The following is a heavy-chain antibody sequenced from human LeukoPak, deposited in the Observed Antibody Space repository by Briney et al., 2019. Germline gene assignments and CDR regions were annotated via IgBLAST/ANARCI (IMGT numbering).Heavy chain of an antibody. CDR3: ARSVQNIRLEHDY. Sequence: GASVKVSCKASGYTFTGYYMHWVRQAPGQGLEWMGWINPNSGGTNYAQKFQGRVTMTRDTSISSAYMELSRLRSDDTAVYYCARSVQNIRLEHDYWGQGTLVTVSS. D-gene: IGHD1-1*01. J-gene: IGHJ4*02. CDR2: INPNSGGT. CDR1: GYTFTGYY. V-gene: IGHV1-2*02.